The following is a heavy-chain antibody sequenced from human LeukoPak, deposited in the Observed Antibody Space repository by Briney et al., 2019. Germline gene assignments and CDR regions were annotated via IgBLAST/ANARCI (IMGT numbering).Heavy chain of an antibody. CDR3: VRASSSYGSGLSYIDY. CDR2: INTDNGDT. Sequence: ASVKVSCKASGYIFANHGLTWVRQAPGQGLEWMGWINTDNGDTNYAQKVQDRVTLTTEASTKTAYMELRSLSSDDTAFYYCVRASSSYGSGLSYIDYWGQGTLVTVSS. CDR1: GYIFANHG. J-gene: IGHJ4*02. D-gene: IGHD3-10*01. V-gene: IGHV1-18*01.